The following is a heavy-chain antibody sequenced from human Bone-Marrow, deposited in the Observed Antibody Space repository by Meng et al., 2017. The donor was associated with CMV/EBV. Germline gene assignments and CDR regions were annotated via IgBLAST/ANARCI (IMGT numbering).Heavy chain of an antibody. D-gene: IGHD1-1*01. Sequence: SLKISCAASGFTFDDYAMHWVRQAPGKGLEWVSGISWNSGSIGYADSVKGRFTISRDNAKNSLYLQMNSLRAEDTAVYYCARSLDFTYYYYGMDVWGQGTAVTVSS. CDR1: GFTFDDYA. V-gene: IGHV3-9*01. CDR3: ARSLDFTYYYYGMDV. J-gene: IGHJ6*02. CDR2: ISWNSGSI.